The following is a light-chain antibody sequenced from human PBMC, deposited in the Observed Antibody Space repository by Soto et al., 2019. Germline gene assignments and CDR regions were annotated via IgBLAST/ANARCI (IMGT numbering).Light chain of an antibody. J-gene: IGLJ2*01. CDR3: CSYTGSSTVV. Sequence: QSALTQPASVSGSPGQSITISCTGTSSDVASYDLVSWYQQHPDKAPKLMIYEGSKRPSGVSNRFSGSKSGNTASLTISGLQAEDEADYYCCSYTGSSTVVFGGGTKLTVL. V-gene: IGLV2-23*01. CDR1: SSDVASYDL. CDR2: EGS.